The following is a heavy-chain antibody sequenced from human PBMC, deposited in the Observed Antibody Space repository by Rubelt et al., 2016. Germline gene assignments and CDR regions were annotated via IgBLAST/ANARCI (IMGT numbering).Heavy chain of an antibody. Sequence: EVQLVESGGDLVQPGGSLRLSCVASGFSVSSNYMNWVRQAPGKGLEWVSVIYSGGSTYYADSVKGRFTISRDNSKNTFVLQMTSLRVEDTAVYYCAKGYSGSYDSSSDYWGQGTRVTVSS. V-gene: IGHV3-66*01. CDR1: GFSVSSNY. D-gene: IGHD1-26*01. J-gene: IGHJ4*02. CDR2: IYSGGST. CDR3: AKGYSGSYDSSSDY.